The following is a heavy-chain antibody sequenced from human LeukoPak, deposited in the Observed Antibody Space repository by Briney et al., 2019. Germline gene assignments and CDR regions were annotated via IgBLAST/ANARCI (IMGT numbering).Heavy chain of an antibody. J-gene: IGHJ3*02. CDR1: GGSISTSNYY. CDR2: IFYSGST. D-gene: IGHD3-10*01. V-gene: IGHV4-39*07. Sequence: SETLSLTCTVSGGSISTSNYYWGWIRQPPGKGLEWIGNIFYSGSTYYSPSLKSRVTISLDTSRNQFSLKLSSVTAADTAVYYCARLIWFGGAFDIWGQGTMVTVSS. CDR3: ARLIWFGGAFDI.